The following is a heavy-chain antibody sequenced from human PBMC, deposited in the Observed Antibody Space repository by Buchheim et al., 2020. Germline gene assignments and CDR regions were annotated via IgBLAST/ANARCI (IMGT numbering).Heavy chain of an antibody. Sequence: QVQLQESGPGLVKPSETLSLTCIVSGGSMSSNYWSWIRQPPGKGLEFIGYIYYSGSTNYNPSLKSRVHITVDQSKNQISLKLTSVTAADTAVYYCARGDYYFDYWGQGTL. D-gene: IGHD3/OR15-3a*01. CDR2: IYYSGST. CDR3: ARGDYYFDY. J-gene: IGHJ4*02. V-gene: IGHV4-59*01. CDR1: GGSMSSNY.